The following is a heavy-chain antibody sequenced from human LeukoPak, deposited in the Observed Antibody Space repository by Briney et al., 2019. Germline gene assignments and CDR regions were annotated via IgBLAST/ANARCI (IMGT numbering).Heavy chain of an antibody. J-gene: IGHJ4*02. V-gene: IGHV3-7*01. D-gene: IGHD1-26*01. Sequence: GGSLRLSCVASGFTFGKYWMSWVRQAPGKGLEWVANIKLDGSEKNYVDSVKGRFTISRDNTKNSLYLQMNSLGAEDTAVYYCARDHGGSYFDYWGQGTLVTVSS. CDR2: IKLDGSEK. CDR3: ARDHGGSYFDY. CDR1: GFTFGKYW.